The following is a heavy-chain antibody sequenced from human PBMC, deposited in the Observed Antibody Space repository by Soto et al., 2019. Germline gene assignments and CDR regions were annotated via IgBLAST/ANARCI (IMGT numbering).Heavy chain of an antibody. CDR2: ISSTTNYI. CDR1: GVTFTRYS. J-gene: IGHJ4*02. CDR3: ARESEDLTSNFDY. Sequence: GGSLRLSCAASGVTFTRYSMNWVRQAPGQGLEWVSSISSTTNYIYYEDSMKGRFTISRDNAKNSLYLEMNSLRAEDTAVYYCARESEDLTSNFDYWGQGTLVTVSS. V-gene: IGHV3-21*06.